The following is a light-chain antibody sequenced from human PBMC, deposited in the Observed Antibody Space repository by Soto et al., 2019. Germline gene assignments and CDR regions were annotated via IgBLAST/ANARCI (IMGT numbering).Light chain of an antibody. J-gene: IGKJ3*01. CDR2: AAS. Sequence: DIQMTQSPSSLSASVGDRVTITCRASQSVSNYLNWYQQKPGKAPTLLIYAASTLQSGVPSRISGSGSGTDLTITISSLQPEDFATYYCQQDLRPPLTFGPGTKVDIK. V-gene: IGKV1-39*01. CDR3: QQDLRPPLT. CDR1: QSVSNY.